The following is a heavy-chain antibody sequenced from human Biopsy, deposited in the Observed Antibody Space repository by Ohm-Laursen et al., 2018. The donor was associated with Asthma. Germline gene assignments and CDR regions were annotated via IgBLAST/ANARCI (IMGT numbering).Heavy chain of an antibody. D-gene: IGHD3-22*01. CDR3: ARIPRRSGSYFVDY. CDR2: IRHSGTS. CDR1: GDSITSGGCC. Sequence: SQTLSLTCPVSGDSITSGGCCWNWIRQHPGKGLEWIGYIRHSGTSYFNPSLKSRVSFSRDTSKNQFSLRLSSVTAADTAMYYCARIPRRSGSYFVDYWGQGTLVTVSS. V-gene: IGHV4-31*03. J-gene: IGHJ4*02.